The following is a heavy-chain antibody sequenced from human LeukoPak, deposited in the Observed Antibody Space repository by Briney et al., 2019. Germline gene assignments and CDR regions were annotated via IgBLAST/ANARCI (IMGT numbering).Heavy chain of an antibody. Sequence: GGSLRLSCAASEFTVSSNYMSWVRQAPGKGLEWVAVISYDGSNKYYADSVKGRFTISRDNSKNTLYLELISLTAEDTAAYYCAKDDAWIRFGEWSQGTLVTVSS. CDR3: AKDDAWIRFGE. CDR2: ISYDGSNK. V-gene: IGHV3-30*18. D-gene: IGHD3-10*01. CDR1: EFTVSSNY. J-gene: IGHJ4*02.